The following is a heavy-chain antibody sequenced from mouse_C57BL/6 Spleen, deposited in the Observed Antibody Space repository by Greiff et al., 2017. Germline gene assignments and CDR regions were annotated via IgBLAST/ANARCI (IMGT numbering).Heavy chain of an antibody. Sequence: QVQLQQSGAELVKPGASVKISCTASGYAFRSYWMNWVKQRPGKGLERIGQIYPGDGDTNYNGKFKGKATLTADKSSSTDYMQLSSLTSEDSAVDFCARQGDGTDYFDGGGQGTTLTVSS. V-gene: IGHV1-80*01. CDR3: ARQGDGTDYFDG. J-gene: IGHJ2*01. D-gene: IGHD1-1*01. CDR1: GYAFRSYW. CDR2: IYPGDGDT.